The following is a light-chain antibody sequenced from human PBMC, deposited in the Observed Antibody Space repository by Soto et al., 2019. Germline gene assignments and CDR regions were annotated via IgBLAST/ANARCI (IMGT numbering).Light chain of an antibody. V-gene: IGKV4-1*01. J-gene: IGKJ2*01. CDR3: QQYYSTLYT. CDR1: QSVLYNSNNKNF. Sequence: DIVMTQSPDSLAVSLGERATINCKSSQSVLYNSNNKNFLAWYQQKPGQPPKLLIYWASTRESGVPDRFSGSGSGTDFTLTISSLQAEDVAVYYCQQYYSTLYTFGQGTTLEIK. CDR2: WAS.